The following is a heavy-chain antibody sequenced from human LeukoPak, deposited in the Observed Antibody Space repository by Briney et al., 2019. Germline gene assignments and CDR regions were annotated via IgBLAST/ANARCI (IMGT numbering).Heavy chain of an antibody. V-gene: IGHV4-59*12. CDR1: GGSISSYY. J-gene: IGHJ4*02. CDR2: IYYSRNT. CDR3: ARPTHYYYGSEPYFDY. D-gene: IGHD3-10*01. Sequence: SETLSLTCTVSGGSISSYYWSWIRQPPGKGLEWIGYIYYSRNTNYNPSLKSRVTISVDTSKNQFSLKLSSVTAADTAVYYCARPTHYYYGSEPYFDYWGQGTLVTVSS.